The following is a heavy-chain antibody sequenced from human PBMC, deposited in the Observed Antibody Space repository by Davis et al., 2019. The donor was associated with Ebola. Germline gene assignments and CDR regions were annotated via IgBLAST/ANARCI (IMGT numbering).Heavy chain of an antibody. CDR3: ARGGYSYGLFDY. CDR2: ISYDGSNK. V-gene: IGHV3-30*03. D-gene: IGHD5-18*01. J-gene: IGHJ4*02. Sequence: GESLKISCAASGFTFSSYGMHWVRQAPGKGLEWVAVISYDGSNKYYADSVKGRFTISRENAKNSLYLQMNSLRAEDTAVYYCARGGYSYGLFDYWGQGTLVTVSS. CDR1: GFTFSSYG.